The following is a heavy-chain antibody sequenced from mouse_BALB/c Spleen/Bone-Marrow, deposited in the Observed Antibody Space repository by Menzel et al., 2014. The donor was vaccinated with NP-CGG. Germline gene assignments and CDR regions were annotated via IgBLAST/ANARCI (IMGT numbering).Heavy chain of an antibody. Sequence: VQVVESGAELVKPGASGRLSGKASGYTFTGYWMHWVKQRPGQGLEGIGEIIPSNCRTNYNEKFKSMATLTVDKSSSTAYMHLSSVTSEDSAVFYCARLIYGSSYIVDFWGQGTSVSVSS. V-gene: IGHV1S81*02. D-gene: IGHD1-1*01. J-gene: IGHJ4*01. CDR3: ARLIYGSSYIVDF. CDR1: GYTFTGYW. CDR2: IIPSNCRT.